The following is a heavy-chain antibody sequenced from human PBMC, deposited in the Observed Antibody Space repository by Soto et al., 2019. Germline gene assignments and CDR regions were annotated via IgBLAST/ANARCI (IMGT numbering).Heavy chain of an antibody. J-gene: IGHJ4*02. CDR2: IIPIFGTA. D-gene: IGHD6-6*01. CDR3: ARRIAARPPTPAFVY. CDR1: GGTFSSYA. V-gene: IGHV1-69*13. Sequence: GASVKVSCKASGGTFSSYAISWVRQAPGQGLEWMGGIIPIFGTANYAQKFQGRVTITADESTSTAYMELSSLRSEDTAVYYCARRIAARPPTPAFVYWGQGPLVNVSS.